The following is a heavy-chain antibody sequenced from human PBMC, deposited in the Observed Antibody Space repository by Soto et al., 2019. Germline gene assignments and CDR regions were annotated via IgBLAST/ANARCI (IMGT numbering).Heavy chain of an antibody. CDR1: GYTFTSYG. V-gene: IGHV1-18*04. J-gene: IGHJ6*02. D-gene: IGHD2-2*01. Sequence: GASVKVSCNASGYTFTSYGISWVRQAPGEGLEWMGWISAYNGNTNYAQKLQGRVTMTTDTSTSTAYMELRSLRSDDTAVYYCASSPHTDCSSTSCFLPYGMDVWGQGTTVTVSS. CDR2: ISAYNGNT. CDR3: ASSPHTDCSSTSCFLPYGMDV.